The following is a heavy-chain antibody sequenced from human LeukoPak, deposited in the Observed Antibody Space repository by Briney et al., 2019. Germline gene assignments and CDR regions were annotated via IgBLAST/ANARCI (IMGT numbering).Heavy chain of an antibody. Sequence: GGSLRLSCAASGFTFSSYGMSWVRQAPGKGLEWVSAISGSGGSTYYVDSVRGRFTISRDNSKNTLYLQMNSLRAEDTAVYYCAKELMWDSGSYFDAFDIWGQGTMVTVSS. CDR2: ISGSGGST. J-gene: IGHJ3*02. CDR1: GFTFSSYG. D-gene: IGHD1-26*01. V-gene: IGHV3-23*01. CDR3: AKELMWDSGSYFDAFDI.